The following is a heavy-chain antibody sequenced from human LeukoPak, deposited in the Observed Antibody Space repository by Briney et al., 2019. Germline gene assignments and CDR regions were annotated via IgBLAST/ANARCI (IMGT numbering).Heavy chain of an antibody. D-gene: IGHD5-18*01. J-gene: IGHJ4*02. CDR3: VRQYTAMVTVFDY. Sequence: SETLSLTCTVSGGSISSGGYYRSWIRQHPGKGLEWIGYIYYSGSTYYNPSLKSRVTISVDTSKNQFSLKLSSVTAADTAVYYCVRQYTAMVTVFDYWGQGTLVTVSS. CDR1: GGSISSGGYY. V-gene: IGHV4-31*03. CDR2: IYYSGST.